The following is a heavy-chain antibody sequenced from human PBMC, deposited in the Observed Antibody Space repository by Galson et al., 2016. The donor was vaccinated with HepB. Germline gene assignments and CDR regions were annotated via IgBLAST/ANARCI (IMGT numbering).Heavy chain of an antibody. CDR1: GFTVNTDY. CDR3: AKEPFQSWGS. V-gene: IGHV3-53*01. D-gene: IGHD3-16*01. CDR2: IYPGGDT. J-gene: IGHJ5*02. Sequence: SLRLSCAAPGFTVNTDYISIVRQAPGKGLEWLSVIYPGGDTYYTDSVRGRFIVSTDAAKKTLFFQMNSLRAEDTAVYYCAKEPFQSWGSWGQGTLVIVAS.